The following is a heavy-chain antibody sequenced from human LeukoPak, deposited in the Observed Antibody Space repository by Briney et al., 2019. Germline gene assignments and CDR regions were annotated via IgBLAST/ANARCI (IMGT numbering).Heavy chain of an antibody. Sequence: GGSLRLSCAASGFTFSSYAMSWVRQAPGKGLEWVSGISGSGGSTYYADSVKGRFTISRDNSKNTLSLQMNSLRAEDTAVYYCAKDGKIAAAGNTGYWGQGTLVTVSS. J-gene: IGHJ4*02. CDR3: AKDGKIAAAGNTGY. V-gene: IGHV3-23*01. CDR2: ISGSGGST. CDR1: GFTFSSYA. D-gene: IGHD6-13*01.